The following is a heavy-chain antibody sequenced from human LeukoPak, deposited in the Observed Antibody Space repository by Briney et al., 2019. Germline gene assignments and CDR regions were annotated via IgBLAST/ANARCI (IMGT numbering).Heavy chain of an antibody. Sequence: ASVKVSCKASGYTYINYGISWVRQAPGQGLEWMGWISTYNGNTRYAQKFQGRVTMTTDTSTSTAYMELRSLRSDDTAVYYCARSGHRRYYYASGPDYWGQGTLVTVSS. CDR1: GYTYINYG. D-gene: IGHD3-10*01. CDR2: ISTYNGNT. J-gene: IGHJ4*02. V-gene: IGHV1-18*01. CDR3: ARSGHRRYYYASGPDY.